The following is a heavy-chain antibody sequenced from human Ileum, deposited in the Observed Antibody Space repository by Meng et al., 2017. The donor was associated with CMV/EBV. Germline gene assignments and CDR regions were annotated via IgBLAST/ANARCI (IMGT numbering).Heavy chain of an antibody. V-gene: IGHV3-23*03. CDR1: GFALRDCA. CDR2: VCSGGDYK. Sequence: SGFALRDCAMSVVGQAPGKVLDLVSVVCSGGDYKYYADSVKSRFTISRDNSKNTVYLQMNSLGAEDTAVYYCAKDVKEGSNLNWFDPWGQGTLVTVSS. J-gene: IGHJ5*02. CDR3: AKDVKEGSNLNWFDP. D-gene: IGHD4-11*01.